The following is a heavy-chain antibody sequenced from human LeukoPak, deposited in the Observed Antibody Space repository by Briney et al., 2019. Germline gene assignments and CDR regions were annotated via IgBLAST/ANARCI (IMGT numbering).Heavy chain of an antibody. D-gene: IGHD6-19*01. Sequence: GGSLRLSCAASGFTFSSYDMNWVRQAPGKGLEWVSSISSSSNYIHYADSVRGRFTISRDNAKNSLYLQMNSLRAEDTAVYFCARGTLGAWGWWGQGTLVTVSS. J-gene: IGHJ4*02. CDR3: ARGTLGAWGW. V-gene: IGHV3-21*01. CDR2: ISSSSNYI. CDR1: GFTFSSYD.